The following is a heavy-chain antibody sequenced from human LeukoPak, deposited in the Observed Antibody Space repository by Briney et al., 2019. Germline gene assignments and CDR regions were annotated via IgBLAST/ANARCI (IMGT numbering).Heavy chain of an antibody. Sequence: SETLSLTCTVSGYSISSGYYWGWIRQPPGKGLEWIGSIYHSGRTFYNPSLKSRVTISVDTSKNQFSLKLTSVTAADTAVYYCARDLGVAAAVPLTWGQGTLVTVSS. CDR2: IYHSGRT. J-gene: IGHJ4*02. CDR1: GYSISSGYY. D-gene: IGHD6-13*01. CDR3: ARDLGVAAAVPLT. V-gene: IGHV4-38-2*02.